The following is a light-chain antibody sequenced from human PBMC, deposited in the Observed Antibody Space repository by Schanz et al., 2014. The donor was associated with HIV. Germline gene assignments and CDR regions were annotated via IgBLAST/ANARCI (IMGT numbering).Light chain of an antibody. CDR2: GNS. CDR1: ALNVGDNS. CDR3: ISYTSDTVL. Sequence: QSVLTQPPSVSALPGQRVTISCSGGALNVGDNSVSWYQQFPGTAPKLLIYGNSNRPSGVSNRFSGSKSGNTASLTISGLQPEDEADYYCISYTSDTVLFGGGTKLTVL. J-gene: IGLJ2*01. V-gene: IGLV1-40*01.